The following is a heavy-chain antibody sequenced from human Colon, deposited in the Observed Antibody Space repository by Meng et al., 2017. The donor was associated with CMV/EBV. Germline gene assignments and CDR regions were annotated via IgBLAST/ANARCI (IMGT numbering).Heavy chain of an antibody. V-gene: IGHV1-2*02. J-gene: IGHJ4*02. D-gene: IGHD1-7*01. Sequence: SGYSFTDYCFHGVRQDPGQGLEWMGWINPNNGSTNYAQKFQVRVTMTTDTSISTAFLDVTSLRSDDTAVYYCARGPPSNWNFHLDNWGQGTLVTVSS. CDR3: ARGPPSNWNFHLDN. CDR1: GYSFTDYC. CDR2: INPNNGST.